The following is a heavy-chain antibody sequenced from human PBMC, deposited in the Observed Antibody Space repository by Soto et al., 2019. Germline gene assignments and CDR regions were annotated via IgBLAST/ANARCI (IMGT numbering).Heavy chain of an antibody. J-gene: IGHJ2*01. Sequence: EVQLVESGGGLVQPGGSQRLSCAASGFTFSSYWMNWVRQAPGKGLEWVANIKQDGSEKYFVDSVKGRFTISRDNAKNSLYLQMNSLRAEDTAVYYCARGSGLRIIVNWYFDLWGRGTLVTVSS. CDR3: ARGSGLRIIVNWYFDL. CDR1: GFTFSSYW. V-gene: IGHV3-7*01. CDR2: IKQDGSEK. D-gene: IGHD3-3*01.